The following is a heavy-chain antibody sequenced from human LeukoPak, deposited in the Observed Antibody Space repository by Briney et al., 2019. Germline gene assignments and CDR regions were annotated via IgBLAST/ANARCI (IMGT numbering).Heavy chain of an antibody. J-gene: IGHJ4*02. CDR2: IYYSGST. V-gene: IGHV4-39*01. CDR3: ARHASVDGNWPRPLDY. CDR1: GGSISSSNYY. D-gene: IGHD6-19*01. Sequence: SETLSLTCTVSGGSISSSNYYWGWIRQPPGKGLEWIGNIYYSGSTYYKPSLKARVTISVDTSKNQFSLKLTSVTAADTAVYYCARHASVDGNWPRPLDYWGQGSLVTVSS.